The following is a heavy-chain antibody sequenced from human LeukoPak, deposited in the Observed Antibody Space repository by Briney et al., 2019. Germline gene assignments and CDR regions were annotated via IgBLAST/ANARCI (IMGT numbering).Heavy chain of an antibody. J-gene: IGHJ4*02. Sequence: PSETLSLTCAVSGYSISSGYYWGWIRQPPGKVVEGIGSIYHSGSTYYNPSLKSRVTISVDTSKNQFSLKLSSVTAADTAVYYCARTLTIFGVTANFDYWGQGTLVTVSS. CDR2: IYHSGST. V-gene: IGHV4-38-2*01. CDR1: GYSISSGYY. CDR3: ARTLTIFGVTANFDY. D-gene: IGHD3-3*01.